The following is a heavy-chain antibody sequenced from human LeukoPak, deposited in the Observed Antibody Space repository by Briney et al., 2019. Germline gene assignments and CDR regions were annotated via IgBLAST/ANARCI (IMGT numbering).Heavy chain of an antibody. CDR3: AKDPSSSWSPPVYRVYFDY. CDR1: GFTFDDYA. J-gene: IGHJ4*02. D-gene: IGHD6-13*01. V-gene: IGHV3-9*01. Sequence: GGSLRLSCAASGFTFDDYAMHWVRQAPGKGLERVSGISWNSGSIGYADSVKGRFTISRDNAKNSLYLQMNSLRAEDTALYYCAKDPSSSWSPPVYRVYFDYWGQGTLVTVSS. CDR2: ISWNSGSI.